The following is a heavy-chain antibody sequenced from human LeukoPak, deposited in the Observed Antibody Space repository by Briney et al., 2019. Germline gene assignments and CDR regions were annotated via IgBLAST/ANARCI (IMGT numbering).Heavy chain of an antibody. Sequence: GGSLRLSCAASGLTFSTYTMNWVRQAPGKGLEWVAVISYDGSNKYSADSVKGRFTISRDNSKKTLYLQMNSLRAEDTAVYYCARDTTEGMDVWGQGTTVTVSS. V-gene: IGHV3-30-3*01. CDR3: ARDTTEGMDV. CDR1: GLTFSTYT. J-gene: IGHJ6*02. D-gene: IGHD4-17*01. CDR2: ISYDGSNK.